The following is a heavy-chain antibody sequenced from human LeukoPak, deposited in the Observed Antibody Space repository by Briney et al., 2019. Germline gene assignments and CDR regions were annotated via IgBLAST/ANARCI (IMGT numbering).Heavy chain of an antibody. CDR2: ISGSGGST. Sequence: PGGSLRLSCAASGFTFTSYAMSWVRQAPGEGLEWVSGISGSGGSTFYADSAKGRFTISRDNPKNTLYLQMNSLRADDTAEYYCATIVGYYFDSWGQGTLVTVSS. CDR1: GFTFTSYA. J-gene: IGHJ4*02. D-gene: IGHD3-22*01. CDR3: ATIVGYYFDS. V-gene: IGHV3-23*01.